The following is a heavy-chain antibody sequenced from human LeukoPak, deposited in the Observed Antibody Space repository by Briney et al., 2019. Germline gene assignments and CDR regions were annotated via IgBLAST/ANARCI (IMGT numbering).Heavy chain of an antibody. CDR2: IYYSGST. J-gene: IGHJ6*03. V-gene: IGHV4-39*01. CDR1: GGSISSSSYY. CDR3: TRLKGRLRYFDWLDGDNYYMDV. Sequence: SETLSLTCTVSGGSISSSSYYWGCLRQPPGRGLEWIGSIYYSGSTYYNPALNSLITISVNTSKNQFSLKLSSVTAAATAFYYCTRLKGRLRYFDWLDGDNYYMDVWGKGTTVTISS. D-gene: IGHD3-9*01.